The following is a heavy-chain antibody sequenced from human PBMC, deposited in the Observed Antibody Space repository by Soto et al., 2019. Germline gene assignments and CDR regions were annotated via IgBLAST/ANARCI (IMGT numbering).Heavy chain of an antibody. J-gene: IGHJ3*02. CDR3: ARDRYYDSSGYYALDAFDI. Sequence: GSLRLSCAASGFTFSSYWMSWVRQAPGKGLEWVANIKQDGSEKYYVDSVKGRFTISRDNAKNSLYLQMNSLRAEDTAVYYCARDRYYDSSGYYALDAFDIWGQGTMVTVSS. V-gene: IGHV3-7*01. CDR2: IKQDGSEK. D-gene: IGHD3-22*01. CDR1: GFTFSSYW.